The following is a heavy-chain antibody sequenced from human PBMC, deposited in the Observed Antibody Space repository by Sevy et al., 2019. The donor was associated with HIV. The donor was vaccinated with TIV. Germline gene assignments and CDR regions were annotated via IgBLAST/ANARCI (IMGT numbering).Heavy chain of an antibody. D-gene: IGHD6-6*01. CDR1: GYTFTGYY. Sequence: ASLKVSCKASGYTFTGYYMHWVRQAPGQGLEWMGRINPNSGGTNYAQKFQGRVTMTRDTSISTAYMELSRLRSDDTAVYYCARDWSSSATYNWFDPWGQGTLVTVSS. J-gene: IGHJ5*02. CDR2: INPNSGGT. CDR3: ARDWSSSATYNWFDP. V-gene: IGHV1-2*06.